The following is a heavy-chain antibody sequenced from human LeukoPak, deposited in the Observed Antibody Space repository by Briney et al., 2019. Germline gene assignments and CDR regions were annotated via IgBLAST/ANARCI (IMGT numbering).Heavy chain of an antibody. V-gene: IGHV3-9*03. CDR3: AKAYCGGDCYWFDY. Sequence: GGSLRLSCAASGFTLDDYAMHWVRQAPGKGLEWVSGISWNSGSIGYADSVKGRFTISRDNAKNSLYLQMNSLRAEDMALYYCAKAYCGGDCYWFDYWGQGTLVTVSS. CDR2: ISWNSGSI. J-gene: IGHJ4*02. CDR1: GFTLDDYA. D-gene: IGHD2-21*02.